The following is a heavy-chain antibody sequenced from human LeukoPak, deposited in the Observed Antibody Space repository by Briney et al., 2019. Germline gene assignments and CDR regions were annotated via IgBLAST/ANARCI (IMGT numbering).Heavy chain of an antibody. Sequence: GGSLRLSCTASGFTFSSYAMSWVRQAPGKGLEWVSSISGSGTSTFYADSVMGHITISGDNSKNTLSLQMNSLRAEDTAIYYCAKEVCSSGGSCPLDYWGQGTLVTVSS. CDR2: ISGSGTST. V-gene: IGHV3-23*01. CDR1: GFTFSSYA. CDR3: AKEVCSSGGSCPLDY. J-gene: IGHJ4*02. D-gene: IGHD2-15*01.